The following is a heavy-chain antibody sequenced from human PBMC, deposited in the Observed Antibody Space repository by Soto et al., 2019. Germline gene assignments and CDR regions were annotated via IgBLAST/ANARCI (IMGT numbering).Heavy chain of an antibody. CDR2: IDPSDSQT. D-gene: IGHD3-22*01. V-gene: IGHV5-10-1*01. CDR1: GYSFAGYW. CDR3: ARQIYDSDTGPNFQYYFDS. Sequence: GESLKISCKGSGYSFAGYWITWVRQKPGKGLEWMGRIDPSDSQTYYSPSFRGHITISATKSITTVFLQWSSLRASDTAMYYCARQIYDSDTGPNFQYYFDSWGQGTPVTVSS. J-gene: IGHJ4*02.